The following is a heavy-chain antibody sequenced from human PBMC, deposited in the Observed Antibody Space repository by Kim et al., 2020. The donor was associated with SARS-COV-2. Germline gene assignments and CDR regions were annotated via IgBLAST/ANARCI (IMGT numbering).Heavy chain of an antibody. V-gene: IGHV1-18*01. Sequence: ASVKVSCKASGYTFTSYGISWVRQAPGQGLEWMGWISAYNGNTNYAQKLQGRVTMTTDTSTSTAYMELRSLRSDDTAVYYCARVTKWIQLWSKPTFDPWGQGTLVTVSS. D-gene: IGHD5-18*01. CDR1: GYTFTSYG. CDR2: ISAYNGNT. CDR3: ARVTKWIQLWSKPTFDP. J-gene: IGHJ5*02.